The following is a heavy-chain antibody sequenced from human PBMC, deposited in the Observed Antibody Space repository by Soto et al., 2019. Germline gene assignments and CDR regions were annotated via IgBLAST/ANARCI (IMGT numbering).Heavy chain of an antibody. Sequence: ASVKVSCKASGYTFTTYVIHWVRQAPGQGLGWMGIINPSGGGTSYTQKLQDRVIMTRDTSTGTVYMELSSLRSEDTAVYYCAIDTSSGVGYVDYWG. CDR2: INPSGGGT. CDR3: AIDTSSGVGYVDY. V-gene: IGHV1-46*04. D-gene: IGHD5-12*01. CDR1: GYTFTTYV. J-gene: IGHJ4*01.